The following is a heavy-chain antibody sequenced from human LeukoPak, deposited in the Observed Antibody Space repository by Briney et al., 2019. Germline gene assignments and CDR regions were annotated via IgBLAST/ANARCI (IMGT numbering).Heavy chain of an antibody. Sequence: ASVKVSCKASGYTFTGYYMHWVRQAPGQGLEWMGWINPNSGGTNYAQRFQGRVTMTRDTSISTAYMELSRLRSDDTAVYYCARARESGYSSGWCDYWGQGTLVTVSS. J-gene: IGHJ4*02. CDR2: INPNSGGT. CDR3: ARARESGYSSGWCDY. D-gene: IGHD6-19*01. V-gene: IGHV1-2*02. CDR1: GYTFTGYY.